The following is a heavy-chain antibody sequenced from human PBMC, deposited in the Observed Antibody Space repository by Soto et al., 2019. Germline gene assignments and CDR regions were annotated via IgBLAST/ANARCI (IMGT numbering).Heavy chain of an antibody. CDR1: GFSLSTSGVG. V-gene: IGHV2-5*02. CDR3: AHTSTGNFYWFDS. D-gene: IGHD3-22*01. CDR2: IWWDDNK. Sequence: QITLKESGPTLVKPTQTLTLTCTFSGFSLSTSGVGVGWIRQPPGKALEWLTLIWWDDNKRYNPSLNSRLTITKDISKNQVVLTMPNMHPVDTGTFYCAHTSTGNFYWFDSWGQGTLVTVSS. J-gene: IGHJ5*01.